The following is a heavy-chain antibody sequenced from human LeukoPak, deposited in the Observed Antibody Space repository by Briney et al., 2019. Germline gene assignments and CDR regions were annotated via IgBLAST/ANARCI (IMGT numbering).Heavy chain of an antibody. V-gene: IGHV1-8*01. CDR2: MNPNSGNT. CDR3: ARASSGWRSSYFDY. CDR1: GYTFTSYY. J-gene: IGHJ4*02. D-gene: IGHD6-19*01. Sequence: ASVKVSCKASGYTFTSYYINWVRQATGQGLEWMGWMNPNSGNTGYAQKFQGRVTMTRNTPISTAYMELSSLRSEDTAVYYCARASSGWRSSYFDYWGQGTLVTVSS.